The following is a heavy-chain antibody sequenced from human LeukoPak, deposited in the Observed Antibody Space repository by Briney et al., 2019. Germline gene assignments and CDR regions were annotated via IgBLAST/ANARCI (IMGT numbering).Heavy chain of an antibody. CDR1: GGSVSRDY. CDR2: IYNIGGT. Sequence: SETLSLTCSVSGGSVSRDYWSWIRQPPGKRLEWLGYIYNIGGTNYNPSLKSRVSISVDTSKNQFSLMLTSVTAADTAVYYCARSIAAAGSLPNWGQGTLVTVSS. CDR3: ARSIAAAGSLPN. V-gene: IGHV4-59*02. D-gene: IGHD6-13*01. J-gene: IGHJ4*02.